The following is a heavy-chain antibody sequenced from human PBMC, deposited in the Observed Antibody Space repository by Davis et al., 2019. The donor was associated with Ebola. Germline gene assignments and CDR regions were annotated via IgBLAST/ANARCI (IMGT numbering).Heavy chain of an antibody. Sequence: PGGSLRLSCAASGSTFSSYAMSWVRQAPGKGPEWVSAISGSGGSTYYADSVKGRFTISRDNSKNTLYLQMNSLRAEDTAVYYCAKSAVLWFGELTPVNYWGQGTLVTVSS. CDR2: ISGSGGST. CDR3: AKSAVLWFGELTPVNY. D-gene: IGHD3-10*01. CDR1: GSTFSSYA. V-gene: IGHV3-23*01. J-gene: IGHJ4*02.